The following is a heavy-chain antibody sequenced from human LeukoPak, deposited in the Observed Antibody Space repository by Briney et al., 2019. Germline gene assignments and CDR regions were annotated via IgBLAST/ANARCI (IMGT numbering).Heavy chain of an antibody. J-gene: IGHJ4*02. V-gene: IGHV4-61*02. CDR1: GGSISSGSYY. CDR3: RGICSSTSCQFDYFDY. D-gene: IGHD2-2*01. CDR2: IYTSGST. Sequence: PSETLSLTCTVSGGSISSGSYYWSWIRQPAGKGLEWIGRIYTSGSTNYNPSLKSRVTISVDTSKNQFSLKLSSVTAADTAVYYCRGICSSTSCQFDYFDYWGQGTLATVSS.